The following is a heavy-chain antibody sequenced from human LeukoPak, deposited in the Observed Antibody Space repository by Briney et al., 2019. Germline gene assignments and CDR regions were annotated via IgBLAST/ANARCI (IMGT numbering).Heavy chain of an antibody. CDR1: GYTFTSYG. J-gene: IGHJ4*02. Sequence: ASVKVSCKASGYTFTSYGISWLRQAPGQGLEWMGWIRAYNGNTDYAQKLQGRVTMTTDTSTSTAYMELRSLRSDDTAVYYCARVPVGYDFWSGYYPSGEYYFDCWGQGTLVTDSS. D-gene: IGHD3-3*01. CDR2: IRAYNGNT. V-gene: IGHV1-18*01. CDR3: ARVPVGYDFWSGYYPSGEYYFDC.